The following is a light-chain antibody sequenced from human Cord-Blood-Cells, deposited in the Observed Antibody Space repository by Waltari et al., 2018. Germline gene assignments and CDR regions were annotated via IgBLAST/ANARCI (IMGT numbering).Light chain of an antibody. V-gene: IGLV2-23*01. CDR3: CSYAGSSTWV. Sequence: QSALTHPASVSGPPGPSITISCTVTSSDVGSYNLVSWYQQHPGKAPKLMIYEGSKRPSGVSNRFSGSKSGNTASLTISGLQADDEADYYCCSYAGSSTWVFGGGTKLTVL. CDR1: SSDVGSYNL. CDR2: EGS. J-gene: IGLJ3*02.